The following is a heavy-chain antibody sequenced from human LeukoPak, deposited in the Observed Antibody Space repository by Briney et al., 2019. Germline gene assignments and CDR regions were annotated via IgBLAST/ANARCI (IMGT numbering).Heavy chain of an antibody. V-gene: IGHV3-30-3*01. CDR1: GFTFSSYA. CDR3: ARVPSARDYGDYTWFDY. J-gene: IGHJ4*02. Sequence: GGSLTLSCAASGFTFSSYAKHWGRQAPAKGLEWMTVISYDGSNKYYADSVKGRFTISRDNSKNTLYLQMNSLRAEDTAVYYCARVPSARDYGDYTWFDYWGQGTLVTVSS. D-gene: IGHD4-17*01. CDR2: ISYDGSNK.